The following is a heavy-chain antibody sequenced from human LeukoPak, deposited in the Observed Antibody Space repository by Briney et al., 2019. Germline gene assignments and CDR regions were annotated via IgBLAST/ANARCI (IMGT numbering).Heavy chain of an antibody. Sequence: PGGPLRLSCAASGFTFSSYTVTWVRQAPGKGLEWVSAISTSGGSTYYADSVKGRFTISRDNAKNSLYLQMNSLRDEDTAVYYCAREGIQLWLRDFDYWGQGTLVTVSS. J-gene: IGHJ4*02. CDR1: GFTFSSYT. CDR3: AREGIQLWLRDFDY. D-gene: IGHD5-18*01. CDR2: ISTSGGST. V-gene: IGHV3-23*01.